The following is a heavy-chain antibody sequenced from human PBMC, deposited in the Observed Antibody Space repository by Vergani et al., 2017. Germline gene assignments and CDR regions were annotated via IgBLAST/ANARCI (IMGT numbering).Heavy chain of an antibody. CDR2: TWYDGNNK. D-gene: IGHD1-14*01. V-gene: IGHV3-33*01. Sequence: QVQLVESGGGVVQPGRSLRLSCAASGFTFNQYGMHWVRQAPGKGLEWVAVTWYDGNNKQYADSVKGRFTISRDNSKSQMYLQMNSLRGEDTGVYYCARDWRLLYNRFDRWGQGTLVTVCS. CDR3: ARDWRLLYNRFDR. CDR1: GFTFNQYG. J-gene: IGHJ5*02.